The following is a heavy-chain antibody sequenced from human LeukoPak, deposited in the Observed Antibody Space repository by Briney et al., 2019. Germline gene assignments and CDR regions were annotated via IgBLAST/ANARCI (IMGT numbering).Heavy chain of an antibody. J-gene: IGHJ4*02. D-gene: IGHD1-26*01. CDR1: GGSISSSNW. V-gene: IGHV4-4*02. CDR2: IYNSGNT. Sequence: SETLSLTCAVSGGSISSSNWWSWVRQPPGKGLEGIGEIYNSGNTNYTPSLKSPATISLDKSKNQFSLKLRSVTAADTAVYYCAREEMPGKFDYWGQGTLVTVSS. CDR3: AREEMPGKFDY.